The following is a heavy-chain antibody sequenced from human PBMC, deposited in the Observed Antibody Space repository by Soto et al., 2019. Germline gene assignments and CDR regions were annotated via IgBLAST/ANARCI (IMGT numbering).Heavy chain of an antibody. J-gene: IGHJ5*02. Sequence: EVLLLQSGGDLVQPGGSLRLSCAASGFTFSSYAMGWVRQAPGKGLEWVSGISGSGDDTYHSDSVKGRFPISRDNSKNTMSLEMSSLRADDTAVYYCAKGGDYGSGSRFDTWGQGSLVTVSS. D-gene: IGHD3-10*01. CDR2: ISGSGDDT. CDR3: AKGGDYGSGSRFDT. CDR1: GFTFSSYA. V-gene: IGHV3-23*01.